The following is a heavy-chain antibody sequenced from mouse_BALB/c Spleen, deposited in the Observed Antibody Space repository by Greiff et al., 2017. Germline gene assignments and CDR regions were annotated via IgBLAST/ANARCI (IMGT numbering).Heavy chain of an antibody. CDR1: GFTFSSYY. V-gene: IGHV5-6-2*01. D-gene: IGHD2-4*01. CDR2: INSNGGST. Sequence: EVKLVESGGGLVKLGGSLKLSCAASGFTFSSYYMSWVRQTPEKRLELVAAINSNGGSTYYPDTVKGRFTISRDNAKNTLYLQMSSLKSEDTALYYCARQGGYYDYFDYWGQGTTLTVSS. J-gene: IGHJ2*01. CDR3: ARQGGYYDYFDY.